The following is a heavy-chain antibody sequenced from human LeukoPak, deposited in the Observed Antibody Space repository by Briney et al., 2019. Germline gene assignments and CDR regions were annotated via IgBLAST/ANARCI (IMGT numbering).Heavy chain of an antibody. CDR3: TTALWFGELLSGDY. Sequence: PGGSLRLSCAASGFTFSNAWMSWVRQAPGRGLEWVGRIKSKTDGGTTDYAAPVKGRFTISRDDSKNTLYLQMNSLKTEDTAVYYCTTALWFGELLSGDYWGQGTLVTVSS. CDR2: IKSKTDGGTT. CDR1: GFTFSNAW. V-gene: IGHV3-15*01. D-gene: IGHD3-10*01. J-gene: IGHJ4*02.